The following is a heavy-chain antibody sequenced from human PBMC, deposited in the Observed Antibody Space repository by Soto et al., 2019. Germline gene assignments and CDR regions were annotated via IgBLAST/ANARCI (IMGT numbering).Heavy chain of an antibody. CDR3: AAGGPLDSSGYQYYYYYGMDV. CDR2: IVVGSGNT. J-gene: IGHJ6*02. V-gene: IGHV1-58*02. D-gene: IGHD3-22*01. Sequence: SVKVCCKASGVTFTSSAMQWVRQARGQRLEWIGWIVVGSGNTNYAQKFQERVTITRDMSTSTAYMELSSLRSEDTAVYYCAAGGPLDSSGYQYYYYYGMDVWGQGTTVTV. CDR1: GVTFTSSA.